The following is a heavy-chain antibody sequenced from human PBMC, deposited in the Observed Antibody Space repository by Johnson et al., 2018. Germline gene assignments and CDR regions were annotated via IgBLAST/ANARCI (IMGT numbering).Heavy chain of an antibody. CDR2: IYPGDSDH. J-gene: IGHJ1*01. D-gene: IGHD3-3*01. CDR1: GYTFTNYW. Sequence: VQLVQSGTEVKKPGESLKISCKGSGYTFTNYWIGWVRQMPGKGLEWMGIIYPGDSDHRYSPSFQGQVTISADKSISTASLQWSSLKASDTAMYYCARLPRRSLREYFQHWGQGTLVTVSS. V-gene: IGHV5-51*01. CDR3: ARLPRRSLREYFQH.